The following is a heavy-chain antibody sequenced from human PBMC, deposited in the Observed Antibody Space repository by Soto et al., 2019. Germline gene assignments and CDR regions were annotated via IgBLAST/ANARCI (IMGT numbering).Heavy chain of an antibody. Sequence: LSLTCSVSGGSMTGYYWSWIRQPAGKGLEWIGRIYRSGDTNYNPSLKSRVIMSVDTSKKKVSLKVSSVTAADTAVYFCARGSAAGVDYGMDVWGQGTTVTVSS. CDR2: IYRSGDT. CDR3: ARGSAAGVDYGMDV. D-gene: IGHD6-13*01. CDR1: GGSMTGYY. J-gene: IGHJ6*02. V-gene: IGHV4-4*07.